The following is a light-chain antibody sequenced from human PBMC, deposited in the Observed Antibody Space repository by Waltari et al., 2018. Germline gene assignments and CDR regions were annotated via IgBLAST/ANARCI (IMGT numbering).Light chain of an antibody. CDR1: QGISSR. J-gene: IGKJ1*01. CDR3: QQVNSFPRT. V-gene: IGKV1-12*01. CDR2: DAS. Sequence: DIQMTQSPSSVSASVGDRVTLTCRASQGISSRLALYQQKPGKAPKLLIYDASSLHSGVPSRCSGSGSGTDFTLTIRSLQPEDFATYYCQQVNSFPRTFGQGTKVEVK.